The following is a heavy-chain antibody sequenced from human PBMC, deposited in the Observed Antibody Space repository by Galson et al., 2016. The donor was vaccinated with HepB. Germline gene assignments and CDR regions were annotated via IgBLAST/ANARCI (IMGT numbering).Heavy chain of an antibody. CDR2: IWHDGSNQ. CDR3: SRDFPGYNYGTDV. V-gene: IGHV3-33*01. J-gene: IGHJ6*02. CDR1: GFTFSAYG. Sequence: SLRLSCAGSGFTFSAYGIQWVRQPPGKGLEWVAVIWHDGSNQYYADSVKGRFPISRDSSKKTVYLQMNSLRGEDTAVYYFSRDFPGYNYGTDVWGQGTTVIVSS.